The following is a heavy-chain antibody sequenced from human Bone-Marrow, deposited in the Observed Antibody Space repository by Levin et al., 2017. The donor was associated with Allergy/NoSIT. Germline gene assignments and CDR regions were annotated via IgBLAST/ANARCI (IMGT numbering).Heavy chain of an antibody. CDR3: ARSAYHIVATIFYYYGMDV. V-gene: IGHV4-34*01. Sequence: SQTLSLTCAVYGGSFSGYYWSWIRQPPGKGLEWIGEINHSGSTNYNPSLKSRVTISVDTSKNQFSLKLSSVTAADTAVYYCARSAYHIVATIFYYYGMDVWGQGTTVTVSS. D-gene: IGHD5-12*01. CDR1: GGSFSGYY. J-gene: IGHJ6*02. CDR2: INHSGST.